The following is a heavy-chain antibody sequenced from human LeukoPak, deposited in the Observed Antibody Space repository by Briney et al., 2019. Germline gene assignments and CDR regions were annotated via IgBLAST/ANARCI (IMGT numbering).Heavy chain of an antibody. J-gene: IGHJ4*02. CDR2: IKEDGSEK. Sequence: QSGGSLRLSCAASGFTFSNYWMSWVRQAPGKGLEWVANIKEDGSEKYYVDSVKGRFTISRDNARNSLYLQMNSLRAEDTAVYYSASGRQLGYWGQGTLVTVSS. V-gene: IGHV3-7*01. CDR1: GFTFSNYW. D-gene: IGHD6-13*01. CDR3: ASGRQLGY.